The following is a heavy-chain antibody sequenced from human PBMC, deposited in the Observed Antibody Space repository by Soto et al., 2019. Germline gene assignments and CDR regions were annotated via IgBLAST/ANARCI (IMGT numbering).Heavy chain of an antibody. CDR2: ISAYNGNT. V-gene: IGHV1-18*01. CDR3: ARDGYYYGSGSSPATTIYYGMDV. D-gene: IGHD3-10*01. Sequence: ASVKVSCKASGYTFTSYGISWVRQAPGQGLEWMGWISAYNGNTNYVQKFQGRVTMTTDTSTSTGYMELRSLRSDDTAVYYCARDGYYYGSGSSPATTIYYGMDVWGQGTTVTVSS. J-gene: IGHJ6*02. CDR1: GYTFTSYG.